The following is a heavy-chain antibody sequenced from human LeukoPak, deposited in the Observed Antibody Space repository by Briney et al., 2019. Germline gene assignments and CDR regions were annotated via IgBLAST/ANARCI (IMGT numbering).Heavy chain of an antibody. D-gene: IGHD3-3*01. CDR2: IYTSGST. J-gene: IGHJ6*03. CDR1: GYSISSGYY. Sequence: RPSETLSLTCTVSGYSISSGYYWGWIRQPPGKGLEWIGYIYTSGSTNYNPSLKSRVTISVDTSKNQFSLKLSSVTAADTAVYYCASSLRFLEWTPHIPYYYMDVWGKGTTVTVSS. CDR3: ASSLRFLEWTPHIPYYYMDV. V-gene: IGHV4-38-2*02.